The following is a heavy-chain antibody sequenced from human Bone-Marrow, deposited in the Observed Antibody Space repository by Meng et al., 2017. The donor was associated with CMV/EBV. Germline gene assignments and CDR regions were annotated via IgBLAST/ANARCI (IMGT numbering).Heavy chain of an antibody. CDR1: GGTFNNYA. V-gene: IGHV1-69*05. CDR3: ASGYRVPAAVYYYYYGMDV. Sequence: SVKVSCKPSGGTFNNYAVSWVRQAPGQGLEWMGGIIPIFGTANYAQKFQGRVTITTDESTSTAYMELSSLRSEDTAVYYCASGYRVPAAVYYYYYGMDVWGQGTTVTVSS. D-gene: IGHD2-2*01. J-gene: IGHJ6*02. CDR2: IIPIFGTA.